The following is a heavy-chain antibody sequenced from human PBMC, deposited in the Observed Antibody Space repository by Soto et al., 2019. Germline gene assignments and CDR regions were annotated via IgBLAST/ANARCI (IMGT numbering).Heavy chain of an antibody. CDR1: GYTFTSYD. CDR3: ARQTTIIFGVVINYYYGMDV. Sequence: ASVKVSCKASGYTFTSYDINWVRQATGQGLEWMGWMNPNSGNTGYAQKFQGRVTMTRNTSISTAYMELSSLRSEDTAVYYCARQTTIIFGVVINYYYGMDVWGQGTTVTASS. D-gene: IGHD3-3*01. V-gene: IGHV1-8*01. CDR2: MNPNSGNT. J-gene: IGHJ6*02.